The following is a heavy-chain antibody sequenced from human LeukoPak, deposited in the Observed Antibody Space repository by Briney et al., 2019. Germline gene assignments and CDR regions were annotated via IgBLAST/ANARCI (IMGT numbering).Heavy chain of an antibody. CDR1: GGSISSSSYY. D-gene: IGHD3-10*01. J-gene: IGHJ5*02. CDR2: IYYSGST. V-gene: IGHV4-39*01. CDR3: ARSYLEYYGSGSYGGTWFDP. Sequence: PSETLSLTCTVSGGSISSSSYYWGWIRQPPGKGLEWIGSIYYSGSTYYNPSLKSRVTISVDTSKNQFSLKLSSVTAADTAVYYCARSYLEYYGSGSYGGTWFDPWGQGTLVTVSS.